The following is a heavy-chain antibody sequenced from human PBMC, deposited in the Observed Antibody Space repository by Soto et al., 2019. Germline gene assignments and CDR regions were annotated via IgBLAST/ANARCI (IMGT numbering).Heavy chain of an antibody. Sequence: EVQLVESGGGLVQPGGSLRLSCVASGFTFSSYWMSWVRQAPGKGLEWVANIKEDGSQKNYVDSVKGQFTISRDNAKNSLYLQMSSLRAEDTAVYYCARMGADYWGQGTLVTVSS. CDR3: ARMGADY. J-gene: IGHJ4*02. CDR1: GFTFSSYW. V-gene: IGHV3-7*01. D-gene: IGHD3-16*01. CDR2: IKEDGSQK.